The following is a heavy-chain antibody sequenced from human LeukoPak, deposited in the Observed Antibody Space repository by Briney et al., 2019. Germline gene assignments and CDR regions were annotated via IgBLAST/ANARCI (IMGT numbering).Heavy chain of an antibody. Sequence: GGSLRLSCAASGFTFSSYWMNWVRQAPGRGLEWVANIKQDGSEKYYVDSVKGRFTISRDNAKNSLYLQMNSLRAEDTAVYYCAREYQLLPFDCWGQGTLVTVSS. D-gene: IGHD2-2*01. J-gene: IGHJ4*02. V-gene: IGHV3-7*01. CDR1: GFTFSSYW. CDR3: AREYQLLPFDC. CDR2: IKQDGSEK.